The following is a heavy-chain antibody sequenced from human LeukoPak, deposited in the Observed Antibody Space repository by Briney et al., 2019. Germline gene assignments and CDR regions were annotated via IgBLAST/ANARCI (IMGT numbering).Heavy chain of an antibody. D-gene: IGHD3-3*01. Sequence: PGGSLRLSCAASGFTFSSYAMHWVRQAPGKGLEWVAVISYDGSNKYYADSVKGRFTISRDTSKNTLYLQMNSLRAEDTAVYYCARDKHRSGYFDYWGQGTLVTVSS. CDR3: ARDKHRSGYFDY. CDR1: GFTFSSYA. J-gene: IGHJ4*02. CDR2: ISYDGSNK. V-gene: IGHV3-30-3*01.